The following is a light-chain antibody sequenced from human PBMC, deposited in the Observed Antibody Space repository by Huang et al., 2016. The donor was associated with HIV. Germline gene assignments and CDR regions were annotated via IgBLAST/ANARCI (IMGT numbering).Light chain of an antibody. CDR3: QQTYIIPIT. V-gene: IGKV1-39*01. CDR2: AAS. CDR1: QSISSY. Sequence: DIQMTQSPFSLSASVGDSVTITFRASQSISSYLNCYQQKPGKAPKILIYAASTLQSGIPARFSGSGAGTDFTLTITSLQPEDFATYYCQQTYIIPITFGQGTKLEIK. J-gene: IGKJ2*01.